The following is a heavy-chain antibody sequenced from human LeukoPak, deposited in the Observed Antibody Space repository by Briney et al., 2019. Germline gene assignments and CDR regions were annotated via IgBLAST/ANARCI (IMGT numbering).Heavy chain of an antibody. CDR2: IIPIFGTA. D-gene: IGHD6-13*01. Sequence: GASVKVSCKASGYTFTSYYMHWVRQAPGQGLEWMGGIIPIFGTANYAQKFQGRVTITADKSTSTAYMELSSLRSEDTAVYYCARGEGIAAAGTGWFDPWGQGTLVTVSS. V-gene: IGHV1-69*06. CDR1: GYTFTSYY. CDR3: ARGEGIAAAGTGWFDP. J-gene: IGHJ5*02.